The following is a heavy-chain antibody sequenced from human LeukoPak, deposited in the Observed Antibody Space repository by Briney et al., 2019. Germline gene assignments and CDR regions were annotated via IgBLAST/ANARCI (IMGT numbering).Heavy chain of an antibody. CDR3: VSQQVAPP. Sequence: GGSLRLSCVASGFTFSHYWMSWVRQAPGKGLEWVANIKEDGGIEDYVDSVKGRFTVSRDNAKNSLYLEMNSLRVEDTAVYYCVSQQVAPPWGQGTLVIVSS. D-gene: IGHD5-12*01. V-gene: IGHV3-7*01. CDR1: GFTFSHYW. CDR2: IKEDGGIE. J-gene: IGHJ5*02.